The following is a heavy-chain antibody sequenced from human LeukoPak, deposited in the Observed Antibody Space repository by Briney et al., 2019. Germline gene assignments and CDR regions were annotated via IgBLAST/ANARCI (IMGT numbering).Heavy chain of an antibody. CDR2: IKQDVREK. D-gene: IGHD1/OR15-1a*01. V-gene: IGHV3-7*01. J-gene: IGHJ4*02. CDR3: ARVPGITRYFDS. CDR1: GFTFTCCW. Sequence: PGGSLRLSCAASGFTFTCCWMSWVRQTPGKGLEWVASIKQDVREKFYADSVRGRFTISRDNAKNSLYLQLNSLRAEDTAVYYCARVPGITRYFDSWGQGILVTVSS.